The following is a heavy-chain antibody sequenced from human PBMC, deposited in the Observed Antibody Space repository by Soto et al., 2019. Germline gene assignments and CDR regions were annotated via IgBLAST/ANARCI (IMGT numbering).Heavy chain of an antibody. CDR1: GYTFTSYG. J-gene: IGHJ4*02. D-gene: IGHD3-10*01. V-gene: IGHV1-18*01. Sequence: QVQLVQSGAEVKKPGASVKVSCKASGYTFTSYGISWVRQAPGQGLEWMGWISTYNGNTKYAQKPPGRLTMPTDTSTRTAYRELRSLRSDDPAVFYCARAMVRGVGSDYWRQGTLVTVSS. CDR2: ISTYNGNT. CDR3: ARAMVRGVGSDY.